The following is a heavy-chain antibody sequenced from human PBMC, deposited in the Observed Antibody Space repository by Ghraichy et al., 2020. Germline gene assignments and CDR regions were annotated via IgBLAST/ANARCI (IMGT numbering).Heavy chain of an antibody. CDR1: GGSISSYY. CDR3: ARGSTYYDFWSGYYPWMETNAFDI. J-gene: IGHJ3*02. CDR2: IYYRGST. V-gene: IGHV4-59*01. D-gene: IGHD3-3*01. Sequence: SETLSLTCTVSGGSISSYYWSWIRQPPGKGLEWIGYIYYRGSTNYNPSLKSRVTISVDTSKNQFSLKLSSVTAADTAVYYCARGSTYYDFWSGYYPWMETNAFDIWGHGPMVTVSS.